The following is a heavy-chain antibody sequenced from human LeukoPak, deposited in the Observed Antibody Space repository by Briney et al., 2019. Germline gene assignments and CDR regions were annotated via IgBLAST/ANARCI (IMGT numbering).Heavy chain of an antibody. CDR1: GFTFNNYG. V-gene: IGHV3-30*02. J-gene: IGHJ3*02. CDR3: ARETTVTFPDAFDI. CDR2: IRYNGNNQ. D-gene: IGHD4-17*01. Sequence: GGSLRLSCAASGFTFNNYGMHWVRQAPGKGLEWVAFIRYNGNNQYYADSVRGRFTISRDNSKNMLYLQINSLRADDTAVYYCARETTVTFPDAFDIWGQGTMVTVSS.